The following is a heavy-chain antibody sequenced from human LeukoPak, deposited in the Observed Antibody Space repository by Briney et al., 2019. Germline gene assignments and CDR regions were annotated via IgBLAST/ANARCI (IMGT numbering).Heavy chain of an antibody. Sequence: GGSLRLSCAASGFIFNNYAINWVRQAPGKGLEWVSTISGSGGSTYFADSVKGRFTISRDNSKNTLYLQMNSLRAEDTAVYYCATYDSSGYYPDDAFDIWGQGTMVTVSS. CDR3: ATYDSSGYYPDDAFDI. CDR2: ISGSGGST. D-gene: IGHD3-22*01. V-gene: IGHV3-23*01. CDR1: GFIFNNYA. J-gene: IGHJ3*02.